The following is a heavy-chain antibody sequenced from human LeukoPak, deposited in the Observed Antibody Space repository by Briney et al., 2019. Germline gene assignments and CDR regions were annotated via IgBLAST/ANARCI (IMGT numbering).Heavy chain of an antibody. D-gene: IGHD3-3*01. CDR2: ISSSSYI. Sequence: GGSLRLSCAASGFTFSSYSMNWVRQAPGKGLEWVSSISSSSYIYYADSVKGRFTISRDNAKNSLYLQMNSLRAGDTAVYYCARTITIFGVVKSFYYYGMDVWGQGTTVTVSS. V-gene: IGHV3-21*01. CDR1: GFTFSSYS. CDR3: ARTITIFGVVKSFYYYGMDV. J-gene: IGHJ6*02.